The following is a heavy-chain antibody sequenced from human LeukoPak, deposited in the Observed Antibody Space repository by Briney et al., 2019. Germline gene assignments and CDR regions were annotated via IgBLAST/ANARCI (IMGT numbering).Heavy chain of an antibody. CDR2: IYSDGKT. D-gene: IGHD3-3*01. CDR1: GFTVSSNY. Sequence: GGSLRLSCAASGFTVSSNYMSWVRQAPGKGLEWVPVIYSDGKTYYEDSVKGKFTISRDNSKNTLYLQMNSLRAKHTAVYYCARGPDSYDFWSGYYFTFWGQGTLVTVSS. V-gene: IGHV3-66*01. J-gene: IGHJ4*02. CDR3: ARGPDSYDFWSGYYFTF.